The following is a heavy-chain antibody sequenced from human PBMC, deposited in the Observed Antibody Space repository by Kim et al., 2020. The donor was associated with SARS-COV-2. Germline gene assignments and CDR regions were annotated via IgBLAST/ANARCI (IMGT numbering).Heavy chain of an antibody. V-gene: IGHV1-18*01. D-gene: IGHD6-13*01. J-gene: IGHJ5*02. CDR3: ARDRLLAAAGWFDP. Sequence: AQKLQGRVTMTTDTSTSTAYRELRSLRSDDTAVYYCARDRLLAAAGWFDPWGQGTLVTVSS.